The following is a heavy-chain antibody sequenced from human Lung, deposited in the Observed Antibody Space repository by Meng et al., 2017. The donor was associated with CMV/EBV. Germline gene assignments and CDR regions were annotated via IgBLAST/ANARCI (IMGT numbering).Heavy chain of an antibody. D-gene: IGHD2-2*01. V-gene: IGHV1-69*05. CDR3: ARGAEKYQLLWNFAD. CDR1: AGTFTTYA. CDR2: IIPMFGTT. J-gene: IGHJ4*02. Sequence: SAGTFTTYAITWVRQARGQGLEWMGGIIPMFGTTNYAQRFQDRVTISTDESTTTVYMELSSLSFEDTAVYYCARGAEKYQLLWNFADWGQGTLVTVSS.